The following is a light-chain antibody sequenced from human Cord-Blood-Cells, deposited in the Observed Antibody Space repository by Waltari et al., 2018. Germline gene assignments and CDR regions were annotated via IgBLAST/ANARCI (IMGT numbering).Light chain of an antibody. CDR1: QSISSY. J-gene: IGKJ2*01. CDR2: AAS. Sequence: DIQMTQSPSSMSACVGDSVTIPCRASQSISSYLNWYQQKPGKAPKLLIYAASSLQSGVPSRFSGSGAETDFTLTISSLQPEDFATYYCHQIYSTPRTFGQGPKLGIK. V-gene: IGKV1-39*01. CDR3: HQIYSTPRT.